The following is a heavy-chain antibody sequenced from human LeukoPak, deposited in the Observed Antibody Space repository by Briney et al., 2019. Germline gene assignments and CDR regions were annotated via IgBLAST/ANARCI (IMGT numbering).Heavy chain of an antibody. CDR2: IIPIFGTA. V-gene: IGHV1-69*13. D-gene: IGHD2-2*01. CDR1: GGTFSSYA. J-gene: IGHJ5*02. CDR3: ARGHCSSTSCYDRFDP. Sequence: SVEVSCKASGGTFSSYAISWVRQAPGQGLEWMGGIIPIFGTANYAQKFQGRVTITADESTSTAYMELSSLRSEDTAVYYCARGHCSSTSCYDRFDPWGQGTLVTVSS.